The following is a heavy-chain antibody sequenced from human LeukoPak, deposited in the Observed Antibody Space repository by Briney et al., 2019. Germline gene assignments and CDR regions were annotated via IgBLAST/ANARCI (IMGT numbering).Heavy chain of an antibody. CDR3: AKGRYSNYVSYFDY. V-gene: IGHV3-23*01. J-gene: IGHJ4*02. CDR2: ISGSGNIT. D-gene: IGHD4-11*01. Sequence: GGSLRLSCAASGFTLNNYIINWVRQAPGKGLEWVSTISGSGNITYYADSVKGRFTISRDSSKDTLYLQMNSLRAEDTAVYYCAKGRYSNYVSYFDYWGQGTLVTVSS. CDR1: GFTLNNYI.